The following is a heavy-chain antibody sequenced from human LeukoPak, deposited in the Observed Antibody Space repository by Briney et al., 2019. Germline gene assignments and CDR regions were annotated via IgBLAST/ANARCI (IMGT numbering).Heavy chain of an antibody. CDR3: ASQPVASSTNRGWFDP. V-gene: IGHV1-69*04. D-gene: IGHD2-2*01. J-gene: IGHJ5*02. Sequence: SVKVSCKASGGTFSGYAISWVRQAPGQGLEWMGRIIPIFGIANYAQKFQGRVTITADKSTSTAYMELSSLRSEDTAVYYCASQPVASSTNRGWFDPWGQGTLVTASS. CDR1: GGTFSGYA. CDR2: IIPIFGIA.